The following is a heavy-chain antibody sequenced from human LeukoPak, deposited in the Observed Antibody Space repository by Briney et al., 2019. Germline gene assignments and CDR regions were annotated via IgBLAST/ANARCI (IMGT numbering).Heavy chain of an antibody. J-gene: IGHJ6*03. CDR2: ISAYNGNT. D-gene: IGHD3-3*01. CDR1: GYTFTSYD. V-gene: IGHV1-18*01. CDR3: AWSRYYVPFYYMDV. Sequence: GASVKVSCKASGYTFTSYDITWVRQAPGQGLEWMGWISAYNGNTNYAQKFQGRVTMTTDTSTSTAYMELRSLRSDDTAVYYCAWSRYYVPFYYMDVWGKGTTVTVSS.